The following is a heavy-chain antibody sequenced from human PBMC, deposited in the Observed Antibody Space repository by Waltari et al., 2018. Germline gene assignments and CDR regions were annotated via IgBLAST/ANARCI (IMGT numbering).Heavy chain of an antibody. CDR1: GYSISSGYY. Sequence: QVQLQESCPGLVKPSETLSLTCAVSGYSISSGYYWGWIRRHPGKWLEWIGSIYHSGSTYYNPSLKSRVTISVDTSKHQFSLKLSSVTAADTAVYYCARADSGYAPVAFDIWGQGTMVTVSS. J-gene: IGHJ3*02. CDR3: ARADSGYAPVAFDI. CDR2: IYHSGST. D-gene: IGHD5-12*01. V-gene: IGHV4-38-2*01.